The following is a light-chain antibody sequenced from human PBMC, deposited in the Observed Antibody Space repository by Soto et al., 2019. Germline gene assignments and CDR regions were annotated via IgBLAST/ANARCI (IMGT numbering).Light chain of an antibody. CDR2: DVS. J-gene: IGKJ4*01. V-gene: IGKV3D-15*01. Sequence: EIVMTQSPATLSVTPGERATLSCSASQSVSSNFAWYQQRPAQAPRLLIYDVSNRATGVPTRFSGSGSGTEFALTISSLQSEDFAVYYCQQYHDWPLTFGGGTKVDIK. CDR1: QSVSSN. CDR3: QQYHDWPLT.